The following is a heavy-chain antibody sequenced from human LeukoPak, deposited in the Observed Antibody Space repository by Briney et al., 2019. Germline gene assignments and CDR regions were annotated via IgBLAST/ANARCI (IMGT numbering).Heavy chain of an antibody. J-gene: IGHJ6*02. D-gene: IGHD3-3*01. CDR3: ATGREWLSPYGMDV. Sequence: ASVKVSCKVSGYTLTELSIHWVRQAPGKGLEWMGGFDPEDGETIYAQKFQGRVTMTEDTSTDTAYMELSSLRSEDTAVYYCATGREWLSPYGMDVWGQGTTVTVSS. V-gene: IGHV1-24*01. CDR1: GYTLTELS. CDR2: FDPEDGET.